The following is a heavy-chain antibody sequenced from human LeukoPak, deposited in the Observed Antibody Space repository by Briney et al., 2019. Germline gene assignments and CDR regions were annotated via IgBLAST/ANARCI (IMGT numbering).Heavy chain of an antibody. J-gene: IGHJ4*02. D-gene: IGHD1-26*01. CDR1: GYTFTSYA. V-gene: IGHV1-3*04. CDR3: ARDLGSGSLHY. CDR2: INTGNGDT. Sequence: ASVKVSCKASGYTFTSYAIHWVRQAPGQRLEWLGWINTGNGDTRYSQTFQGRVTITSYTSASTAYMELSSLRSEDTAVYYCARDLGSGSLHYWGQGTLVTVSS.